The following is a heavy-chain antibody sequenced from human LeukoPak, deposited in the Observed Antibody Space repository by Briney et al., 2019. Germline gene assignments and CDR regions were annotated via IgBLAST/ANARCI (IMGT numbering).Heavy chain of an antibody. D-gene: IGHD3-22*01. V-gene: IGHV1-18*01. J-gene: IGHJ4*02. CDR1: GYTFTSYG. Sequence: GASVKVSCKASGYTFTSYGISWVRQAPGQGLEWMGWISAYNGNTNYAQKLQGRVTMTTDTSTSTAYMELRSLRSDDTAVYYCARDDAPYYYDSSNPTFDYWGQGTLVTVSS. CDR2: ISAYNGNT. CDR3: ARDDAPYYYDSSNPTFDY.